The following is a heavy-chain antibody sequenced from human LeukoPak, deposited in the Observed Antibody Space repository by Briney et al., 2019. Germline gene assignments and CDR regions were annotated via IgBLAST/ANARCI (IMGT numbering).Heavy chain of an antibody. CDR3: ARDPPPGYSSGWYGI. CDR2: IYSGGST. J-gene: IGHJ4*02. V-gene: IGHV3-66*01. Sequence: GGSLGLSCAASGFTVSSNYMSWVRQAPGKGLEWVSVIYSGGSTYYADSVKGRFTISRDNSKNTLYLQMNSLRAEDTAVYYCARDPPPGYSSGWYGIWGQGTLVTVSS. D-gene: IGHD6-19*01. CDR1: GFTVSSNY.